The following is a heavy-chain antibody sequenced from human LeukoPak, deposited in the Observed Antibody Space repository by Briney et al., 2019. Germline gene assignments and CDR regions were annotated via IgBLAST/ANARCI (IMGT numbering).Heavy chain of an antibody. CDR1: GFTFSRFT. CDR3: AREGGFHYDSSGDAFDI. CDR2: ISSNGAYT. Sequence: GGSLRLSCAASGFTFSRFTMNWVRQAPGKGLEWVSSISSNGAYTYYADSLRGRLTISRDNAKNSLYLQVNRLGAEDTAVYYCAREGGFHYDSSGDAFDIWGQGTMVTVSS. J-gene: IGHJ3*02. D-gene: IGHD3-22*01. V-gene: IGHV3-21*01.